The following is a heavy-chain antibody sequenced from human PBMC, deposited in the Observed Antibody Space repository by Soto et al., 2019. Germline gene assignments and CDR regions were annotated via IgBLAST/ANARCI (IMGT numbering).Heavy chain of an antibody. V-gene: IGHV1-18*01. CDR1: GYTFTSYG. CDR3: ARTITMVRGVHPFWFDP. J-gene: IGHJ5*02. D-gene: IGHD3-10*01. CDR2: ISAYNGNT. Sequence: QVQLVQSGAEVKKPGASVKVSCKASGYTFTSYGISWVRQAPGQGLEWMGWISAYNGNTNYAQKPQGSVTMTTDTSTSTAYMELRSLRSDATAVYYCARTITMVRGVHPFWFDPWGQGTLVTVAS.